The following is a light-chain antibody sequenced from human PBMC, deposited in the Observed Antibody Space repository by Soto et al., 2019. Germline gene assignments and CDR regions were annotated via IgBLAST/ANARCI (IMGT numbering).Light chain of an antibody. Sequence: DIQMTQSPSSLSASIGDTVTITCRASQTISTYLNWYQQKPGKAPKFLIYAASSLQSGVPSRFSGSGSGTDFTLTISSLQFEDFASYYCQQSHTSPFTFGQGTKLEI. J-gene: IGKJ2*01. V-gene: IGKV1-39*01. CDR1: QTISTY. CDR3: QQSHTSPFT. CDR2: AAS.